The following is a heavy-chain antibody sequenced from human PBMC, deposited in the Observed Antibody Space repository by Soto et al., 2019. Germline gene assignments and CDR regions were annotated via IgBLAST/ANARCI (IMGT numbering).Heavy chain of an antibody. CDR2: IDPSESYT. D-gene: IGHD3-3*01. CDR1: GYSFTSYC. CDR3: ARSILAVTTDYYYYGMDV. J-gene: IGHJ6*02. V-gene: IGHV5-10-1*01. Sequence: GEALKTSCKGSGYSFTSYCISWGRQMPGKGLGGGGRIDPSESYTNYSTFFQGHVTISADKSISTAYLQWSSLKASDTAMYYCARSILAVTTDYYYYGMDVWGQGTTVTVSS.